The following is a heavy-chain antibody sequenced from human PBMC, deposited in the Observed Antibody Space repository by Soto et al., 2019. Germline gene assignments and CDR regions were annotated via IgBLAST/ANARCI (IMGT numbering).Heavy chain of an antibody. J-gene: IGHJ4*02. CDR2: IIPIFGTA. V-gene: IGHV1-69*13. CDR1: GGTFSSYA. Sequence: SVKVSCKASGGTFSSYAISWVRQAPGQGLEWMGGIIPIFGTANYAQKFQGRVTITADESTSTAYMELSSLRSEDTAVYYCAGIAAATRTFDYWGQGTLVTVSS. CDR3: AGIAAATRTFDY. D-gene: IGHD6-13*01.